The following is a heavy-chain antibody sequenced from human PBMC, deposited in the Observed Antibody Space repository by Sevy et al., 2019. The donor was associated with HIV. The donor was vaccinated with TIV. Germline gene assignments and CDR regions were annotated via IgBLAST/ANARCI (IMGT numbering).Heavy chain of an antibody. CDR1: GGSISSGGYY. V-gene: IGHV4-31*03. CDR3: ARARGVESRFDY. D-gene: IGHD3-10*01. CDR2: IYYSGST. Sequence: SETLSLTCTVSGGSISSGGYYWSWIRQHPGKGLEWIGYIYYSGSTYYNPSLKSRLTISVDTSMNQFSLNLSSVTAADTAVYYCARARGVESRFDYWGQGTLVTVSS. J-gene: IGHJ4*02.